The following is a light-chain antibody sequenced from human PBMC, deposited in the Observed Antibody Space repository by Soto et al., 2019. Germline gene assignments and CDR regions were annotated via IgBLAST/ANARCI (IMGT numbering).Light chain of an antibody. CDR3: QQTNSFPLT. Sequence: DIQMTQSPSSVSASVGDTVAITCRASQGVSSRLAWYQQKPGTAPKVLISVASSLQSGVPSRFSGSGSGTDFTLTISSLQSEDIATSSCQQTNSFPLTFRGGTKV. V-gene: IGKV1-12*01. J-gene: IGKJ4*02. CDR1: QGVSSR. CDR2: VAS.